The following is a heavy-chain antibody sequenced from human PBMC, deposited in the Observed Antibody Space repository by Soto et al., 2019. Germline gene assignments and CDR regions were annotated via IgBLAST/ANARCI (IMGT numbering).Heavy chain of an antibody. CDR3: ARSLAGMSDPGWYFDL. J-gene: IGHJ2*01. Sequence: QVQLVQSGAEVKKPGSSVKVSCKASGGTFSSYTISWVRQAPGQGLEWMGRIIPILGIANYAQKFQGRVTITADKSTSTAYMELSSLRSEDTAVYYCARSLAGMSDPGWYFDLWGRGTLVTVSS. CDR2: IIPILGIA. CDR1: GGTFSSYT. V-gene: IGHV1-69*02.